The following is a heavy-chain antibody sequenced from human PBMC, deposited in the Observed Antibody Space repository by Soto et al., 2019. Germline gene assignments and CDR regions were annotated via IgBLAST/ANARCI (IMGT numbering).Heavy chain of an antibody. Sequence: SETLSLTCTVSGGSISSGGYYWSWIRQHPGKGLEWIGYIYYSGSTYYNPSLKSRVTISVDTSKNQFSLKLSSVTAADTAVYYCARDRYSGYEQYFDYWGQGTLVTVSS. CDR3: ARDRYSGYEQYFDY. J-gene: IGHJ4*02. CDR1: GGSISSGGYY. CDR2: IYYSGST. D-gene: IGHD5-12*01. V-gene: IGHV4-31*03.